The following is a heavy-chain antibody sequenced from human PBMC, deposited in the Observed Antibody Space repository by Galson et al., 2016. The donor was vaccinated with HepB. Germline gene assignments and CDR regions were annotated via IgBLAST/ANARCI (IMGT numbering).Heavy chain of an antibody. CDR3: ARGYTSGVPFW. CDR2: MYSGGSK. V-gene: IGHV3-53*01. J-gene: IGHJ4*01. D-gene: IGHD2-8*01. Sequence: SLRLSCAVSGFLVNSNYMSWVRLAPGRGLEWVAIMYSGGSKQYAGSAKGRFTISRDTSSQTLFREASDLRAEDTGIYYCARGYTSGVPFWWGHGVLVTVAS. CDR1: GFLVNSNY.